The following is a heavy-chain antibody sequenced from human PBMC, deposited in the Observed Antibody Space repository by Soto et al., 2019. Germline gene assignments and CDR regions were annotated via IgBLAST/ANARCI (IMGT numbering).Heavy chain of an antibody. CDR1: GYTFTSYG. CDR2: ISAYNGNT. Sequence: QVQLVQSGAEVKKPGASVKVSCKASGYTFTSYGISWVRQAPGQGLEWMGWISAYNGNTNYAQKLQGRVTMTTDTSTGAADMARRRLRSDDTAVYYCATVGRPQWFGELSHPYYYCGMDVWGQGTTVPVSS. V-gene: IGHV1-18*01. D-gene: IGHD3-10*01. CDR3: ATVGRPQWFGELSHPYYYCGMDV. J-gene: IGHJ6*01.